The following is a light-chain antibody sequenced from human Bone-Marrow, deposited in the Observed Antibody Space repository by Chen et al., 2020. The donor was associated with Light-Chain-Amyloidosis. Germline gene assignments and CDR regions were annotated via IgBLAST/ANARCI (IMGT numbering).Light chain of an antibody. CDR3: QVWDRSSDRPV. J-gene: IGLJ3*02. CDR1: NIGSTS. CDR2: EDS. Sequence: YVLTQPSSGSVAPGQTATIACGGNNIGSTSVHWYQQTPGQAPLLVVYEDSDRPSGIPERLSGSNSGNTATLTISRVEAGDEADYYCQVWDRSSDRPVFGGGTKLTVL. V-gene: IGLV3-21*02.